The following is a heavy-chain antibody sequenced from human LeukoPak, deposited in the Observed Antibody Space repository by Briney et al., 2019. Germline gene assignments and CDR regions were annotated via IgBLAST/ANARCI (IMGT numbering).Heavy chain of an antibody. CDR3: ARKKSSSNGIDY. J-gene: IGHJ4*02. CDR2: INPDSGGT. V-gene: IGHV1-2*02. CDR1: GYTFTDYY. D-gene: IGHD1-14*01. Sequence: ASVKVSRKASGYTFTDYYMHWVRQAPGQGLEWMGWINPDSGGTNYAQKFQGRVTMTRDTSISTAYMELSRLRSDDTAVYYCARKKSSSNGIDYWGQGTLVTVSS.